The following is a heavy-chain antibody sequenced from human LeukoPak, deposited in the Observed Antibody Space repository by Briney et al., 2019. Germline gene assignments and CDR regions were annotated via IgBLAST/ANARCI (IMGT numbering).Heavy chain of an antibody. CDR2: ETSVGPI. D-gene: IGHD1-26*01. CDR1: GFTFTHYD. CDR3: ARQFHVGGSLSPFDQ. Sequence: PGGSLRLSCVASGFTFTHYDFSWVRQTPGKGLEWVSTETSVGPISYAAAVKGPLTISSDTSNNTVSLQMNSLTVDDTALYFFARQFHVGGSLSPFDQGGQGSLVAVPT. V-gene: IGHV3-23*01. J-gene: IGHJ4*02.